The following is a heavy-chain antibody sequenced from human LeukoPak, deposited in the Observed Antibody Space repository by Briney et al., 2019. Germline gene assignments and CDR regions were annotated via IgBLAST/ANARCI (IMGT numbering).Heavy chain of an antibody. CDR1: GFTFDDYT. V-gene: IGHV3-43*01. Sequence: GGSLRLSCAASGFTFDDYTMHWVRQAPGKGLEWVSLISWDGGSTYYADSVKGRFTISRDNSKNSLYLQMNSLRTEDTAVYYCAKEEAMLGSCFDYWGQGTLVTVSS. CDR3: AKEEAMLGSCFDY. CDR2: ISWDGGST. D-gene: IGHD2-2*01. J-gene: IGHJ4*02.